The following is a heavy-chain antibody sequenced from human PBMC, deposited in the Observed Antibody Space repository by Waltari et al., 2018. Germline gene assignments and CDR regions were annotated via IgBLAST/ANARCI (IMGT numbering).Heavy chain of an antibody. V-gene: IGHV7-4-1*02. Sequence: QVQLVQSGSELKKPGASVKVSCKASGYTFTSYAINWVRQAPGQGLELIGWINTNTGNPTYVQGFTGRFVFSLDTSGSTAYLQISNLKAEDTAIYYCAREVVPAATIVVNWFDPWGQGTLVTVSS. J-gene: IGHJ5*02. CDR3: AREVVPAATIVVNWFDP. D-gene: IGHD2-2*01. CDR1: GYTFTSYA. CDR2: INTNTGNP.